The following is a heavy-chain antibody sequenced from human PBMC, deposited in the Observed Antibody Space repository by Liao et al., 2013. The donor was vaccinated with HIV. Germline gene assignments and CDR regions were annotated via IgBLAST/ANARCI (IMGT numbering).Heavy chain of an antibody. CDR1: GGSIRYYY. J-gene: IGHJ4*02. V-gene: IGHV4-59*12. D-gene: IGHD3-16*02. CDR3: ARSSDYVWGSYLRY. CDR2: IYYSGST. Sequence: QVQLQESGPGLVKPSETLSLTCTVSGGSIRYYYWSWIRQPPGKGLEWIGYIYYSGSTNYNPSLKSRVTISVDTSKNQFSLKLSSVTAADTAVYYCARSSDYVWGSYLRYWGQGTLVTVSS.